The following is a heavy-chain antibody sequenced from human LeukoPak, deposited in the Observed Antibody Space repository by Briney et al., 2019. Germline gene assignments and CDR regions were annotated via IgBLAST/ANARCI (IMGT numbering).Heavy chain of an antibody. V-gene: IGHV3-74*01. CDR1: GFSFSSHW. CDR2: INGDGSRI. Sequence: GGSLRLSCVASGFSFSSHWMHWVRQVPGQGLMWVSRINGDGSRIHYGDSVKGRFTISRDNSKNTLYLQMNSLRAEDTAVYYCAKDHTDYGAYVFDYWGQGTLVTVSS. J-gene: IGHJ4*02. CDR3: AKDHTDYGAYVFDY. D-gene: IGHD4-17*01.